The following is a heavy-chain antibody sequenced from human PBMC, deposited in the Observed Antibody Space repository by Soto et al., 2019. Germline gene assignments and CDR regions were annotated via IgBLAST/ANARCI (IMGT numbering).Heavy chain of an antibody. J-gene: IGHJ4*02. Sequence: EVQLVESGGGLVEPGRSLRLSCTASGFTFGDYAMSWFRQAPGKGLEWVGFIRSKAYGGTTEYAASVKGRFTISRDDSKSIAYLQMNSLKTEDTAVYYCTLDYYDSSGYFYYWGQGTMVTVSS. CDR1: GFTFGDYA. CDR2: IRSKAYGGTT. D-gene: IGHD3-22*01. V-gene: IGHV3-49*03. CDR3: TLDYYDSSGYFYY.